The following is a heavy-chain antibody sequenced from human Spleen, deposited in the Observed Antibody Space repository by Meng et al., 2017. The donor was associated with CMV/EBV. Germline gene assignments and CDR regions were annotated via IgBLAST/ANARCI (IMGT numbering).Heavy chain of an antibody. CDR3: AREACRSISCSEGWFDP. CDR2: INPNTGGT. CDR1: FIAYY. D-gene: IGHD2-2*01. J-gene: IGHJ5*02. Sequence: FIAYYIHWVRQAPGEGLEWMGWINPNTGGTNHALKFQGRVTLSRDASIATTYMDLNRLTSDDTAVYYCAREACRSISCSEGWFDPWGQGTLVTVSS. V-gene: IGHV1-2*02.